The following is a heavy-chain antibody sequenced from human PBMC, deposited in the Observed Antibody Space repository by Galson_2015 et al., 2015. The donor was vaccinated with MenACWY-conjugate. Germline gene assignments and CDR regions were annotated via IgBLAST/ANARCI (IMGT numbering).Heavy chain of an antibody. D-gene: IGHD7-27*01. CDR2: IYWDDDK. V-gene: IGHV2-5*02. J-gene: IGHJ5*02. CDR1: GFSLSTSGVG. Sequence: PALVKPTQPLTLTCTFSGFSLSTSGVGVGWIRQPPGKALEWLAVIYWDDDKRYSPSLNNRLAIMKDTSKNQVVLTMTNMDPVDPGTYYCAHRRAGPNWDSGCFDPWGQGALVAVSS. CDR3: AHRRAGPNWDSGCFDP.